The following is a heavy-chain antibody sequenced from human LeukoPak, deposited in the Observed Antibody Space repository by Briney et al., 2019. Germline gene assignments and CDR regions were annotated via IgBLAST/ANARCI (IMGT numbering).Heavy chain of an antibody. CDR3: ARQLPYGSGSYYNRRGYFDY. CDR2: IYYSGST. Sequence: SETLSLTCTVSGGSISSYYWSWIRQPPGKGLEWIGYIYYSGSTNYNPSLKSRVTISVDTSKNQFSLKLSSVTAADTAVYYCARQLPYGSGSYYNRRGYFDYWGQGTLVTVSS. J-gene: IGHJ4*02. D-gene: IGHD3-10*01. V-gene: IGHV4-59*08. CDR1: GGSISSYY.